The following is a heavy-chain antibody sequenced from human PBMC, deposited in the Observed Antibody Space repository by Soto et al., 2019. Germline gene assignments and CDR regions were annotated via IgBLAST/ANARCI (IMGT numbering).Heavy chain of an antibody. CDR2: IMPIFRTP. Sequence: QVQLEQSGAEVKKPGSSVKVSCKTSGGTFSNSAISWVRQAPGQGPEWMGGIMPIFRTPVYAQKFQDRVTITADESTTTAHMALRGLRADDPAVYYCARDKDRLLISGNYHSLLHIWGQGTMVTVSS. CDR3: ARDKDRLLISGNYHSLLHI. V-gene: IGHV1-69*12. CDR1: GGTFSNSA. D-gene: IGHD1-7*01. J-gene: IGHJ3*02.